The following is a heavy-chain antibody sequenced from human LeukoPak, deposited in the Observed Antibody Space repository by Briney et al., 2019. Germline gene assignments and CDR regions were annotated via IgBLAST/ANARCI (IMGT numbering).Heavy chain of an antibody. Sequence: GGSLRLSCAASGFTFSTYTMNWVRQAPGKGLEWVSSVSNRSSYIYYADSVKGRFTISRDNAKNSLYLQMNSLRAEDTAVYYCARDLGDYYDSSGFFRVNDAFDIWGQGTMVTVSS. V-gene: IGHV3-21*01. J-gene: IGHJ3*02. D-gene: IGHD3-22*01. CDR2: VSNRSSYI. CDR1: GFTFSTYT. CDR3: ARDLGDYYDSSGFFRVNDAFDI.